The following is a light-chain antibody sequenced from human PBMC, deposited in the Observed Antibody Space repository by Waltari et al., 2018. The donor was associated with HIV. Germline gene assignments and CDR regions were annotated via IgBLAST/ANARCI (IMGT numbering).Light chain of an antibody. J-gene: IGKJ2*01. V-gene: IGKV1-39*01. Sequence: DIQMTQSPSSLSASVGDRVIIICRASQNIGNYLNWYRQKPGKAPNLLIYGASSLQSGVPSRFSGVGSGTTFILTISSLQPEDFATYFCQQSFNTPSTFGRGTKLEIK. CDR1: QNIGNY. CDR2: GAS. CDR3: QQSFNTPST.